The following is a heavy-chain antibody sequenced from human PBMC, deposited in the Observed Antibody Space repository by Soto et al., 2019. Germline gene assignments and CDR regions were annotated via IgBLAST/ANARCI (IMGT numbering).Heavy chain of an antibody. CDR3: ASTPPRGYFPRDY. D-gene: IGHD3-10*01. CDR1: GFTVSSNY. CDR2: IYSGGST. V-gene: IGHV3-53*02. J-gene: IGHJ4*02. Sequence: EVQLVETGGGLIQPGGSLRLSCAASGFTVSSNYMSWVRQAPGKGLEWVSVIYSGGSTYYADSVKGRFTISRDNSKNTLYLQMNSLRAEDTAVYYCASTPPRGYFPRDYWGQGTPVTVSS.